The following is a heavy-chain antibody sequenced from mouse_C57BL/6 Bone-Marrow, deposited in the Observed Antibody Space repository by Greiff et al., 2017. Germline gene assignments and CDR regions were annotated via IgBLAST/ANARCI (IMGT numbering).Heavy chain of an antibody. J-gene: IGHJ4*01. Sequence: EVQGVESGGGLVKPGGSLKLSCAASGFTFSDYGMHWVRQAPEKGLEWVAYISSGSSTIYYADTVKGRLTISRDNAKNTLFLQMTSLRSEDTAMYYCARASQAYYYAMDYWGQGTSVTVSS. V-gene: IGHV5-17*01. D-gene: IGHD3-2*02. CDR3: ARASQAYYYAMDY. CDR2: ISSGSSTI. CDR1: GFTFSDYG.